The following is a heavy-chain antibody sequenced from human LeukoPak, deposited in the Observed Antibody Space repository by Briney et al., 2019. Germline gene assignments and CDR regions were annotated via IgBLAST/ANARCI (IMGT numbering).Heavy chain of an antibody. J-gene: IGHJ4*02. CDR1: GYTFTSYD. D-gene: IGHD6-13*01. V-gene: IGHV1-8*01. CDR2: MNPNSGNT. Sequence: ASVKVSCKASGYTFTSYDINWVRQATGQGLEWMGWMNPNSGNTGYAQKFQGRVTMTRDTSTSTVYMELSSLRSEDTAVYYCAREESPRYSSSWYNYWGQGTLVTVSS. CDR3: AREESPRYSSSWYNY.